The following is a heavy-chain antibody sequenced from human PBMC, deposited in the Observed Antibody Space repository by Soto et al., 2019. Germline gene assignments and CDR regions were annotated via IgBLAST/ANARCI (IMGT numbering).Heavy chain of an antibody. V-gene: IGHV1-58*01. CDR1: GFTFTSSA. CDR3: AGVKPPYYYDSSGYYYDY. Sequence: SVKVSCKASGFTFTSSAGQWVRQARGQRLEWIGWIVVGSGNTNYAQKFQERVTITRDMSTSTAYMELSSLRSEDTAVYYCAGVKPPYYYDSSGYYYDYWGRGTLVTVSS. CDR2: IVVGSGNT. J-gene: IGHJ4*02. D-gene: IGHD3-22*01.